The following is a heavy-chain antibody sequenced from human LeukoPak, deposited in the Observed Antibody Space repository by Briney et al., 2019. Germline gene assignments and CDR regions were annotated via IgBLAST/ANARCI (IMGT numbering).Heavy chain of an antibody. V-gene: IGHV1-18*04. CDR1: GYTFNNYG. CDR2: ISAYSGEK. Sequence: ASVKVSCKPSGYTFNNYGITWVRQAPGQGLEWMGWISAYSGEKDYAQKFQDRVTMTTDTTTKTAYMELRNLKSDDTAFYYCARCSPSRTNSNSYCFGTTKKNAFDIWGQGTMVTVSS. D-gene: IGHD3-22*01. CDR3: ARCSPSRTNSNSYCFGTTKKNAFDI. J-gene: IGHJ3*02.